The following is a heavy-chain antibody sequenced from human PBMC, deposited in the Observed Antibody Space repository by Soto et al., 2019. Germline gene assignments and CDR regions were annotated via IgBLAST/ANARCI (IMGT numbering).Heavy chain of an antibody. J-gene: IGHJ4*02. D-gene: IGHD1-26*01. CDR3: ARDGVGATTFYGYFDY. CDR1: GFRFSGFG. V-gene: IGHV3-33*01. Sequence: QVQLVESGGGVVQPGRSLRLSCAASGFRFSGFGMHWVRQALGKGLEWVAILRYDGSNKYYADSVKGRFTISRDNSQNTLYLQMDSLRVEDTAVYYCARDGVGATTFYGYFDYWGQGILVTVSS. CDR2: LRYDGSNK.